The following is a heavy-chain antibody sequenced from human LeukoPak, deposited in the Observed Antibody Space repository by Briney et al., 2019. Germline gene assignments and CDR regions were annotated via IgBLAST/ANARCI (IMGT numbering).Heavy chain of an antibody. CDR1: GFTFSSYG. Sequence: GGSLRLSCAASGFTFSSYGMHWVRQAPGKGLKWVSAISGSGGSTYYADSVKGRITISRDNSKNTLYLQMNSLRAEDTAVYYCAKGVGYCSGGSCQQFDYWGQGTLVTVSS. V-gene: IGHV3-23*01. J-gene: IGHJ4*02. D-gene: IGHD2-15*01. CDR2: ISGSGGST. CDR3: AKGVGYCSGGSCQQFDY.